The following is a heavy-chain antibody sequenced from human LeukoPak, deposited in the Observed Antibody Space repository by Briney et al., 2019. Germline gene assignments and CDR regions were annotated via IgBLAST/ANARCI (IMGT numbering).Heavy chain of an antibody. CDR1: GFTFSSYA. CDR3: ARIIRFPSNDAFDI. V-gene: IGHV3-21*01. D-gene: IGHD4-17*01. Sequence: GGSLRLSCAASGFTFSSYAMSWVRQAPGKGLEWVSSISSSSSYIYYADSVKGRFTISRDNAKISLYLQMNSLRAEDTAVYYCARIIRFPSNDAFDIWGQGTMVTVSS. J-gene: IGHJ3*02. CDR2: ISSSSSYI.